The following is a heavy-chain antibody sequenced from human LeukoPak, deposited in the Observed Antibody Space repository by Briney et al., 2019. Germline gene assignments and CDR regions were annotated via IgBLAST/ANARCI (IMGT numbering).Heavy chain of an antibody. Sequence: SETLSLTCTVSGGSISSYYWSWTRQPPGKGLEWIGYIYYSGSTNYNPSLKSRVTISVDTSKNQFSLKLSSVTAADTAVYYCASGYSGYGPSPDYWGQGTLVTVSS. CDR3: ASGYSGYGPSPDY. V-gene: IGHV4-59*01. D-gene: IGHD5-12*01. CDR1: GGSISSYY. J-gene: IGHJ4*02. CDR2: IYYSGST.